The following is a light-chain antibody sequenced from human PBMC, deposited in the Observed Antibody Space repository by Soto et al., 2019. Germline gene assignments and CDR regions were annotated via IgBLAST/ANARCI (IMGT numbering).Light chain of an antibody. CDR2: WAS. CDR3: QQYYDIPWT. V-gene: IGKV4-1*01. Sequence: DIVVTQSPDSLAVSLGERATINCKSSQSVLFANTNNRLAWYQQKPGQPPKLLLYWASTRESGVPDRFSGTGSGTDFTLTISSLQAEDVAVCYCQQYYDIPWTFGQGTRVEIK. J-gene: IGKJ1*01. CDR1: QSVLFANTNNR.